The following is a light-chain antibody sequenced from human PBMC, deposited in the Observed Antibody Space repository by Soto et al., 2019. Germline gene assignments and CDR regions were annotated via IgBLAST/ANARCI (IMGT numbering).Light chain of an antibody. V-gene: IGKV1-6*01. Sequence: IQMTQFPSSLSASVRDRVTVTCRASQDIRNDLGWYQQKPGKAPKLLIYAASSLQSGVPSRFSGSGSGTQFTLTISSPQPEDVATYYCLQNYNYPWTFGQGTKVEIK. CDR3: LQNYNYPWT. CDR1: QDIRND. CDR2: AAS. J-gene: IGKJ1*01.